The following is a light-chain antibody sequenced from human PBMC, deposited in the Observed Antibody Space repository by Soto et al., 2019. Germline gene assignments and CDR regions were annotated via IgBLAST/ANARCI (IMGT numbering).Light chain of an antibody. CDR3: CSFAGFNTYV. J-gene: IGLJ1*01. CDR2: EGT. V-gene: IGLV2-23*01. Sequence: QSALTQSASVSGSPGQWISIPRAGTSSDIGSYNTVSWYQHHPGKAPKLLIYEGTKRPSGVSHRFSGSKSGNTASLTISGLQPEDEADYYCCSFAGFNTYVFGTGTKVTVL. CDR1: SSDIGSYNT.